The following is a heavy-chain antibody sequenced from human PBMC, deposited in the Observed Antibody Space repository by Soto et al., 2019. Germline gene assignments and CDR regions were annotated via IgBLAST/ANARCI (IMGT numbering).Heavy chain of an antibody. D-gene: IGHD3-3*01. J-gene: IGHJ6*02. Sequence: ASVKVSCKASGYTFTSYDINWVRQATGQGLEWMGWMNPNSGNTGYAQKFQGRDTMTRNTSISTAYMELSSLRSEDTAVYYCARAPASPHYLWLLYLYHYVLYFWGQGTTVTVSS. V-gene: IGHV1-8*01. CDR1: GYTFTSYD. CDR2: MNPNSGNT. CDR3: ARAPASPHYLWLLYLYHYVLYF.